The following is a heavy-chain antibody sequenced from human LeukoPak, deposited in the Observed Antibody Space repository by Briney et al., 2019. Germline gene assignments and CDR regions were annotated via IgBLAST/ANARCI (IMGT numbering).Heavy chain of an antibody. J-gene: IGHJ4*02. CDR3: AKGVSGWPYYFDY. CDR2: VGGSGGST. V-gene: IGHV3-23*01. D-gene: IGHD6-19*01. CDR1: GFTFSSYA. Sequence: GGSLRLSCAASGFTFSSYAMSWVRQAPGKGLEWVSAVGGSGGSTYYADSVKGRFTISRDNSKNMLYLQMSSLRAEDTAVYYCAKGVSGWPYYFDYWGQGILVTVSS.